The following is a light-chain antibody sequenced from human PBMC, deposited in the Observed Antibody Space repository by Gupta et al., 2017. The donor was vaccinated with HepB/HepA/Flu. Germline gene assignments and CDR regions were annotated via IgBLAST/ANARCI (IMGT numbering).Light chain of an antibody. CDR3: QAWDSSTPVV. J-gene: IGLJ2*01. CDR1: KLGDKY. CDR2: QDS. Sequence: SYELTQPPSVSVSPGQTASITCSGDKLGDKYACWYQQKPGQSHVLVIYQDSKRPAGIPERFSGSNSGKTATLTISGTQAMDEADYYCQAWDSSTPVVFGGGTKLTVL. V-gene: IGLV3-1*01.